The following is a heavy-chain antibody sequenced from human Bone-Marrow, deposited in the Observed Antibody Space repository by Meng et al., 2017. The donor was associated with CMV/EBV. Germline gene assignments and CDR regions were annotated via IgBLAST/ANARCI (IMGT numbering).Heavy chain of an antibody. CDR1: GFSLSGYW. D-gene: IGHD2/OR15-2a*01. J-gene: IGHJ6*02. CDR3: ARDPTTEYYYYGMDV. CDR2: IHSDGTGT. Sequence: GESLKISCAASGFSLSGYWMHWVRQAPGKGLVWVSRIHSDGTGTSYADSVKGRFTISRDNAKNTLYLQMNSLRAEDTAVYYCARDPTTEYYYYGMDVWGQGTTVTFYS. V-gene: IGHV3-74*01.